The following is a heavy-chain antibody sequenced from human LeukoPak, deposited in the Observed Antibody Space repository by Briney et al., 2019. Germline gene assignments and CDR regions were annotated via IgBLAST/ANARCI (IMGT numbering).Heavy chain of an antibody. CDR3: ARDRDYGDYGFDY. V-gene: IGHV4-59*01. D-gene: IGHD4-17*01. J-gene: IGHJ4*02. CDR2: IYYSGST. Sequence: ASETLSLTCTVSGGSISSYYWSWIRQPPGKGLEWIGYIYYSGSTNYNPSLKSRVTKSVDTSKNQFSLKLSSVTAADTAVYYCARDRDYGDYGFDYWGQGTLVTVSS. CDR1: GGSISSYY.